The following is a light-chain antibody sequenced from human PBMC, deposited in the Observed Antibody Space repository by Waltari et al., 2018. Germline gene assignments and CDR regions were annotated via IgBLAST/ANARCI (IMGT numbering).Light chain of an antibody. CDR1: QSITKKF. V-gene: IGKV3-20*01. Sequence: VLTQSPGTLSLSPGESATLSCRASQSITKKFFARYQQKPGQAPRLLIYGASSRAAGIPDRFSGSGSGTDFTLTISRLEPEDSAVYYCQQYGSSVMYTFGQGTKLEIK. CDR3: QQYGSSVMYT. CDR2: GAS. J-gene: IGKJ2*01.